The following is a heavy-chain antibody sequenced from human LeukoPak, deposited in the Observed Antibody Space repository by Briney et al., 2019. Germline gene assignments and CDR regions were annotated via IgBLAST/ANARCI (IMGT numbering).Heavy chain of an antibody. V-gene: IGHV4-30-4*01. J-gene: IGHJ4*02. D-gene: IGHD5-24*01. CDR1: GGSISSGDYY. Sequence: PSQTLSLTCTVSGGSISSGDYYWSWIRQPPGKGLEWIGYIYYSGSTNYNPSLKSRVTISVDTSKNQFSLKLSSVTAADTAVYYCARARGRWLPEDFDYWGQGTLVTVSS. CDR2: IYYSGST. CDR3: ARARGRWLPEDFDY.